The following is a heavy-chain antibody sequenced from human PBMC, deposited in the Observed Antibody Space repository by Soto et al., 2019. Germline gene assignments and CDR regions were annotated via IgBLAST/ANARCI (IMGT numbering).Heavy chain of an antibody. CDR1: GYTFTGYY. Sequence: ASVKVSCKASGYTFTGYYMHWVRQAPGQGLEWMGWINPNSGGTNYAQKFQGWVTMTRDTSISTAYMELSRLRSDDTAVYYCARIGSDYCGGDCYSFDYWGQGTLVTVS. CDR2: INPNSGGT. J-gene: IGHJ4*02. CDR3: ARIGSDYCGGDCYSFDY. V-gene: IGHV1-2*04. D-gene: IGHD2-21*02.